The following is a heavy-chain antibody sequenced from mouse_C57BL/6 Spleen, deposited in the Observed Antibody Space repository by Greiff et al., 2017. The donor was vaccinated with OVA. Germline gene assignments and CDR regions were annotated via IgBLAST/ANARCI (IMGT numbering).Heavy chain of an antibody. D-gene: IGHD1-1*01. Sequence: QVQLQQPGAELVRPGTSVKLSCKASGYTFTSYWMHWVKQRPGQGLEWIGVIDPSDSYTNYIQKFKGKATLTVDTSSSTAYMQLSSLTSEDSAVYYCARCSNYWYFDVWGTGTTVTVSS. J-gene: IGHJ1*03. CDR3: ARCSNYWYFDV. CDR2: IDPSDSYT. CDR1: GYTFTSYW. V-gene: IGHV1-59*01.